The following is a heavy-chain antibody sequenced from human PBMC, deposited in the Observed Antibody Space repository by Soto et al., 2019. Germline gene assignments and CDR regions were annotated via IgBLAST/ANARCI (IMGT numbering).Heavy chain of an antibody. J-gene: IGHJ4*01. Sequence: ASAKVSCKASGYTFTHFYITWVRQAPAQGLEWMGAIRPHNSNTNYAQKFRGRVTLTTEKSTNTAYMDLRSLTSDDTAVYYCARDEGGYDILTGYYKAHHFDYWG. CDR1: GYTFTHFY. V-gene: IGHV1-18*01. CDR3: ARDEGGYDILTGYYKAHHFDY. D-gene: IGHD3-9*01. CDR2: IRPHNSNT.